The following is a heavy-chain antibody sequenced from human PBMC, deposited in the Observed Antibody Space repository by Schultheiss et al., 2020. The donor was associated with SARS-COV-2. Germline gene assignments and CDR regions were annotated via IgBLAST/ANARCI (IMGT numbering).Heavy chain of an antibody. Sequence: GGSLRLSCAASGFTFSSYAMSWVRLAPGKGLEWVAVISYDGSNKYYADSVKGRFTISRDNAKNSLYLQMNSLRAEDTAVYYCARPIVATIADAFDIWGQGTMVTVSS. J-gene: IGHJ3*02. CDR2: ISYDGSNK. CDR3: ARPIVATIADAFDI. V-gene: IGHV3-30*04. D-gene: IGHD5-12*01. CDR1: GFTFSSYA.